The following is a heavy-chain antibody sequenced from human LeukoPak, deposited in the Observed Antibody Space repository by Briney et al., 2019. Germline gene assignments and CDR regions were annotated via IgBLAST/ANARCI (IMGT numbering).Heavy chain of an antibody. CDR2: IYYSGST. V-gene: IGHV4-39*01. CDR1: GGSISSSSYY. CDR3: ARAAYYYDSSLDY. D-gene: IGHD3-22*01. Sequence: SETLSLTCTVSGGSISSSSYYWGWIRQPPGKGLEWIGSIYYSGSTYYNPSLKSRVTISVDTSKNQFSLQLNSVTPEDTAVYYCARAAYYYDSSLDYWGQGTLVTVSS. J-gene: IGHJ4*02.